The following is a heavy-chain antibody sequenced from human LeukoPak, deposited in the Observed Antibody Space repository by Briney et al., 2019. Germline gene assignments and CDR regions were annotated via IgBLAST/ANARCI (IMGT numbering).Heavy chain of an antibody. CDR2: ISGSGGST. J-gene: IGHJ4*02. D-gene: IGHD3-22*01. Sequence: GGSLRLSCAASGLTFNNYWMNWVRQAPGKGLEWVSAISGSGGSTYYADSVKGRFTISRDNSKNTLYLQMNSLRAEDTAVYYCANHYYDSSGYPSSFDYWGQGTLVTVSS. CDR1: GLTFNNYW. V-gene: IGHV3-23*01. CDR3: ANHYYDSSGYPSSFDY.